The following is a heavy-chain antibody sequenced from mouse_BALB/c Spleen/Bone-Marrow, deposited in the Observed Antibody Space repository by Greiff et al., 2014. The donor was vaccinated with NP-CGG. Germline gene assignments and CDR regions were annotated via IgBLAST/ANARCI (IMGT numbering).Heavy chain of an antibody. J-gene: IGHJ3*01. V-gene: IGHV1-14*01. CDR1: GYTFTSYV. Sequence: EVQLQQSGPELVKPGASVKTSCKASGYTFTSYVMHWVKQKPGQGLEWIGFINPFNGGAKYNEKFRGKATLTSDKSSSTAYMELSSLTSEDSAVYYCAGPAWFAYWGRGTLVTVSA. CDR3: AGPAWFAY. CDR2: INPFNGGA.